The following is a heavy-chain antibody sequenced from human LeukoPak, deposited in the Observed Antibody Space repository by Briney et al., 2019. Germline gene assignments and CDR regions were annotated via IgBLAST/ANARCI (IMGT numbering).Heavy chain of an antibody. D-gene: IGHD3-3*01. CDR1: GFTFSSYW. CDR2: IKQDGSEK. J-gene: IGHJ4*02. CDR3: ARDLTIFGVVIQGPFDY. Sequence: GGSLRLSCAASGFTFSSYWMSWVRQAPGKGLEWVANIKQDGSEKYYVDSVKGRFTISRDNAKNSLYLQMNSLRAEDTAVYYCARDLTIFGVVIQGPFDYWGQGTLVTVSS. V-gene: IGHV3-7*01.